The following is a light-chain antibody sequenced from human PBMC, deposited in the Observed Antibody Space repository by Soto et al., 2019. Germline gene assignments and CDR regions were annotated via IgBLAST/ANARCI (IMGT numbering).Light chain of an antibody. Sequence: EIVLTQSPATLSLSPGEIATLSCRASQSVSSYLAWYQQKPGQAPRVLLYDASNRASGVPARFSGSGSGPDFTLSISSLEPADCAVVYCQQRSNWPLTFGGGTKVEIK. V-gene: IGKV3-11*01. CDR3: QQRSNWPLT. J-gene: IGKJ4*01. CDR2: DAS. CDR1: QSVSSY.